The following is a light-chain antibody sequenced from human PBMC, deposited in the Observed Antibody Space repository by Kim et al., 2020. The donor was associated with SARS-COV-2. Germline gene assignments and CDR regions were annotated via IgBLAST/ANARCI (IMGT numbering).Light chain of an antibody. V-gene: IGLV10-54*04. CDR3: SSWDRSLAAWV. CDR1: SDNVGNEG. CDR2: RSN. Sequence: QTATLNCTGNSDNVGNEGASWLQQHQGHPPKLLSYRSNNRPSGISARFSASRSGIAASLTITGLQPEDEADYYCSSWDRSLAAWVFGGGTQLTVL. J-gene: IGLJ3*02.